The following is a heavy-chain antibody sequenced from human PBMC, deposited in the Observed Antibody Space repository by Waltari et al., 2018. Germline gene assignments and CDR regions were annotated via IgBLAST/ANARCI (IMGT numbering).Heavy chain of an antibody. D-gene: IGHD3-10*01. V-gene: IGHV3-15*01. Sequence: EVQLVESGGGLVKPGGSLRLSCAASGFTFSNAWMSWVRQAPGKGLEWVGRIKSKTEGGTTDYAAPVKGRFTISRDDSKNTLYLQMNSLKTEDTAVYYCTTDLGLWFGELYGMDVWGQGTTVTVSS. J-gene: IGHJ6*02. CDR3: TTDLGLWFGELYGMDV. CDR2: IKSKTEGGTT. CDR1: GFTFSNAW.